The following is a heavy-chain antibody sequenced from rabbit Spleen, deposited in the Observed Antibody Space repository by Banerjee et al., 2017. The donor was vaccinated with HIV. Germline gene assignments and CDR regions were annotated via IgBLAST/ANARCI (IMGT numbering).Heavy chain of an antibody. J-gene: IGHJ4*01. V-gene: IGHV1S45*01. D-gene: IGHD4-1*01. CDR3: ARDDLGYSGAWDLNL. CDR2: INNVFGIT. CDR1: GFSFSSSYD. Sequence: QEQLVESGGGLVQPEGSLTLTCTASGFSFSSSYDMYWVRQAPGKGLEWIGCINNVFGITYYATWVNGRFTISKTSSTTVTLQMTSLTAADTATYFCARDDLGYSGAWDLNLWGPGTLVTVS.